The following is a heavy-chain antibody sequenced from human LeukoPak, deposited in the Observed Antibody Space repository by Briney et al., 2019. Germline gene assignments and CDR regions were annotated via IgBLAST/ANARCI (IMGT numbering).Heavy chain of an antibody. D-gene: IGHD3-3*01. V-gene: IGHV4-34*01. Sequence: SETLSLTCAVYGGSFSGYYWSWIRQPPGKGLEWIGEINHSGSTNYNPSLKSRVTISVDTSKNQFSLKLSSVTAADTAVYYCGKVTIFGGHRAFDIWGQGTMVTVSS. CDR1: GGSFSGYY. CDR3: GKVTIFGGHRAFDI. CDR2: INHSGST. J-gene: IGHJ3*02.